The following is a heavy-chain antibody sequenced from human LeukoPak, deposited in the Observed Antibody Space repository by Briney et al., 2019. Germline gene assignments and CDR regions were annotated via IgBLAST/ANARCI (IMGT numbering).Heavy chain of an antibody. CDR1: GYSISSGYY. Sequence: SETLSLTCTVSGYSISSGYYWGWIRQPPGKGLEWIGSIYHSGSTYYNPSLKSRVTISVDTSKNQFSLKLSSVTAADTAMYYCARGERGSDYWGQGTLITVSS. CDR2: IYHSGST. V-gene: IGHV4-38-2*02. D-gene: IGHD5-24*01. CDR3: ARGERGSDY. J-gene: IGHJ4*02.